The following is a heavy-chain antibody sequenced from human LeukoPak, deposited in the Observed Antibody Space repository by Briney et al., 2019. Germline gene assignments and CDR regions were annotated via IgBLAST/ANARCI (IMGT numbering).Heavy chain of an antibody. Sequence: SCKASGYTFTGYYMHWVRQAPGKGLEWVAVISYDGSNKYYADSVKGRFTISRDNSKNTLYLQMNSLRAEDTAVYYCASYYYDSSGYSDNFDYWGQGTLVTVSS. D-gene: IGHD3-22*01. CDR3: ASYYYDSSGYSDNFDY. J-gene: IGHJ4*02. CDR1: GYTFTGYY. CDR2: ISYDGSNK. V-gene: IGHV3-30*04.